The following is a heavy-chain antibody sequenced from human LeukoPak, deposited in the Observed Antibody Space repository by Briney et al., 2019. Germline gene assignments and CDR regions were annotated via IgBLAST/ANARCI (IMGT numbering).Heavy chain of an antibody. CDR3: ARVRGYYDSSGYLSFFDY. CDR1: GGSISSGNYY. D-gene: IGHD3-22*01. V-gene: IGHV4-61*02. Sequence: SQTLSLTCTVSGGSISSGNYYWSWIRQPAGKGLEWVGRIYTSGSTNYNPSLKSRVTISVDTSKSQFSLKLSSVIAADTAVYYCARVRGYYDSSGYLSFFDYWGQGTLVTVSS. CDR2: IYTSGST. J-gene: IGHJ4*02.